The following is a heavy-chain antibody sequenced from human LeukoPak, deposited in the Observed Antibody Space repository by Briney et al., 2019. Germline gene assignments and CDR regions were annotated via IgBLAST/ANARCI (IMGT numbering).Heavy chain of an antibody. CDR3: ARGDYYGSGKVVAA. D-gene: IGHD3-10*01. V-gene: IGHV1-2*02. J-gene: IGHJ5*02. CDR2: INPNSGGT. Sequence: GASVKVSCKASGYSFTYYYMNWVRLAPGQGLEWMGWINPNSGGTNYAQKFQDRVTMTRDTSISTAYMELSLLRSDDTAVYYCARGDYYGSGKVVAAWGQGTLVTVSS. CDR1: GYSFTYYY.